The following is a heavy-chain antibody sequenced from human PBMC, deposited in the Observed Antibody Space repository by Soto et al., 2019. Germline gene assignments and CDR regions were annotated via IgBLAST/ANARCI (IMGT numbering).Heavy chain of an antibody. J-gene: IGHJ4*02. D-gene: IGHD1-1*01. CDR3: AKDIQISPLEPAPYFDY. Sequence: GGSLRLSCAASGFTFDDYTMHWVRQAPGKGLEWVSLISWDGGSTYYADSVKGRFTISRDNSKNSLYLQMNSLRTEDTALYYCAKDIQISPLEPAPYFDYWGQGTLVTVSS. CDR2: ISWDGGST. V-gene: IGHV3-43*01. CDR1: GFTFDDYT.